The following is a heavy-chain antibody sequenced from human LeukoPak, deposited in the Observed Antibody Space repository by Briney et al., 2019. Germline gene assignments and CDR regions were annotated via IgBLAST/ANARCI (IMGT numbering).Heavy chain of an antibody. V-gene: IGHV4-61*02. Sequence: SETLSLTCTVSGGSISSGSYYWRWLRQPAGRGLEWIGRIYTSGSTNYNPSLKSRVTISVDTSKNHISLKLSSVTAADTAVYYCARTRLYMSSSGFFDYWGRGTLVTVSS. CDR1: GGSISSGSYY. D-gene: IGHD6-6*01. CDR2: IYTSGST. CDR3: ARTRLYMSSSGFFDY. J-gene: IGHJ4*02.